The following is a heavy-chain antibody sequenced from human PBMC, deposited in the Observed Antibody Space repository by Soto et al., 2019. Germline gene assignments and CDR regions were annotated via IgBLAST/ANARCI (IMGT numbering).Heavy chain of an antibody. D-gene: IGHD2-21*02. Sequence: HAACLRISSAASSVHFNNHLTHGVRQRPAEGLVWVSRITSDGKSKAYAESVKGRFAISRDNAKNTLYLQMNGLTAEDTAVYYCARESGDWPLNWFDPWGQGTLVLVSS. J-gene: IGHJ5*02. CDR2: ITSDGKSK. CDR3: ARESGDWPLNWFDP. V-gene: IGHV3-74*01. CDR1: SVHFNNHL.